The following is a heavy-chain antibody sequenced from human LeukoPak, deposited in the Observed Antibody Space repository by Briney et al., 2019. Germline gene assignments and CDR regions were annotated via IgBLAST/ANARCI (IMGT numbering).Heavy chain of an antibody. Sequence: KPSETLSLTCAVSPGSFSTYYWSWLRQPPGKGLEWLGEINHSGATNYNPSLESRVTISIDTSKKQLSLKLTSVTAADTAVYYCARDRRESTKPNDAFDIWGQGTMVTVSS. CDR2: INHSGAT. D-gene: IGHD1-1*01. CDR1: PGSFSTYY. J-gene: IGHJ3*02. V-gene: IGHV4-34*01. CDR3: ARDRRESTKPNDAFDI.